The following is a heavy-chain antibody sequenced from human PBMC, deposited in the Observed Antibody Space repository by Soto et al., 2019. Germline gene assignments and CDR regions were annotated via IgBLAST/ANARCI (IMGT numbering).Heavy chain of an antibody. Sequence: ASVKISITASGYTLKSSGIGGVLKDPLQLLESMEWISAYNGNTNYAQKLQGRVTMTTDTSTSTAYMELRSLRSDDTALYFCASIRRGASWYYYYRMDVWCQVTTVTVSS. J-gene: IGHJ6*02. V-gene: IGHV1-18*01. CDR2: ISAYNGNT. D-gene: IGHD1-1*01. CDR3: ASIRRGASWYYYYRMDV. CDR1: GYTLKSSG.